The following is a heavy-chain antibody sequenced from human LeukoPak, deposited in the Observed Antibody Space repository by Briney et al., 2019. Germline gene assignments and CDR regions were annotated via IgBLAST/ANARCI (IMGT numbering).Heavy chain of an antibody. CDR2: IRYDGSNK. Sequence: GGSLRLSCAASGFTFSSYGMHWVRQAPGRGLEWVAFIRYDGSNKYYADSVKGRFTISRDNSKNTLYLQMNSLRAEDTAVYYCAKGVLSGSLDYFDYWGQGTLVTVSS. CDR1: GFTFSSYG. D-gene: IGHD1-26*01. V-gene: IGHV3-30*02. CDR3: AKGVLSGSLDYFDY. J-gene: IGHJ4*02.